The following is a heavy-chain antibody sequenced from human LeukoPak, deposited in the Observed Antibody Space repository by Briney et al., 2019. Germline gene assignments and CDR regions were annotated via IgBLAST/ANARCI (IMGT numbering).Heavy chain of an antibody. Sequence: PSETLSLTCTVSGGSISSYYWNWIRQPPGKGLEWIGYIYYSGSADYNPSLKSRVTITVDTPKNQFSLKLNSVTAADTAVYYCAESQGIASAGNVDYWGQGILVTVSS. J-gene: IGHJ4*02. V-gene: IGHV4-59*01. D-gene: IGHD6-13*01. CDR1: GGSISSYY. CDR2: IYYSGSA. CDR3: AESQGIASAGNVDY.